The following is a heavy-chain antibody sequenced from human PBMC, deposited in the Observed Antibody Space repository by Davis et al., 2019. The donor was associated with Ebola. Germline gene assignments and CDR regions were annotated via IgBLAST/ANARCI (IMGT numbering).Heavy chain of an antibody. CDR2: ISYDGSNK. D-gene: IGHD2-8*01. V-gene: IGHV3-30-3*01. J-gene: IGHJ5*02. CDR1: GFTSSTYA. CDR3: ARDRVPYCSNGVCYSWFDP. Sequence: PGGSLRLSCAASGFTSSTYAMHWVRQAPGKGLEWVAIISYDGSNKYYADSVKGRFTIPRDNSKHPLYLQLNILRAEDTAVYYCARDRVPYCSNGVCYSWFDPWGQGTLVTVSS.